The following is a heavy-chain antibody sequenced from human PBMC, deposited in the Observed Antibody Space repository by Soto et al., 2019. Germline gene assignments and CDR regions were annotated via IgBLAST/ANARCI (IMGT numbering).Heavy chain of an antibody. CDR2: SRNKANSYTT. CDR1: GFTFSDHY. V-gene: IGHV3-72*01. CDR3: VRVGSGYNYDY. D-gene: IGHD5-18*01. J-gene: IGHJ4*02. Sequence: ESGGGLVQPGGSLRLSCAASGFTFSDHYMDWVRQAPGKGLEWVGRSRNKANSYTTEYAASVKGRFTISRDDSLYLQMNSLKTEDTAVYYCVRVGSGYNYDYWGQGTLVTVSS.